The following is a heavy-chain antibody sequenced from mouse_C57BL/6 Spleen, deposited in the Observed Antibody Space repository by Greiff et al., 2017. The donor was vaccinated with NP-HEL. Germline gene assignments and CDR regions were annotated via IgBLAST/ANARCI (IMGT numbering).Heavy chain of an antibody. CDR2: IYPSDSET. Sequence: QVHVKQPGAELVRPGSSVKLSCKASGYTFTSYWMDWVKQRPGQGLEWIGNIYPSDSETHYNQKFKDKATLTVDKSSSTAYMQLSSLTSEDSAVYYCARWGDGDYWGQGTTLTVSS. CDR1: GYTFTSYW. J-gene: IGHJ2*01. CDR3: ARWGDGDY. D-gene: IGHD2-3*01. V-gene: IGHV1-61*01.